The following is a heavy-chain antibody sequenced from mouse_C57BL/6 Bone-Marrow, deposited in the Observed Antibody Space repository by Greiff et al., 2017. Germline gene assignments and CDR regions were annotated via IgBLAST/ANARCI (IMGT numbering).Heavy chain of an antibody. CDR3: ARYTAWFAY. CDR2: IYPRDGST. V-gene: IGHV1-85*01. D-gene: IGHD1-1*01. Sequence: QVHVKQSRPELVKPGASVKLSCKASGYTFTSYDINWVKQRPGQGLEWIGWIYPRDGSTKYNEKFKGKATLTVDTSSSTAYMELHSLTSEDSAVYFCARYTAWFAYWGQGTLVTVSA. CDR1: GYTFTSYD. J-gene: IGHJ3*01.